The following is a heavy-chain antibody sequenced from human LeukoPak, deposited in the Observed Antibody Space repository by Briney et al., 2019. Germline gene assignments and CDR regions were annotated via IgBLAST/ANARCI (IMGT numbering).Heavy chain of an antibody. D-gene: IGHD5-18*01. V-gene: IGHV3-53*01. J-gene: IGHJ4*02. CDR3: ARRATSERGYSYGLDY. Sequence: GGSLRLSCTVSGFTVSSNYMSWVRQAPGKGLEWVSVFYSGGSTYYADSVKGRFTISRDNSKNTLYLQMNSLRAEDTAVYYCARRATSERGYSYGLDYWGQGTLVTVSS. CDR1: GFTVSSNY. CDR2: FYSGGST.